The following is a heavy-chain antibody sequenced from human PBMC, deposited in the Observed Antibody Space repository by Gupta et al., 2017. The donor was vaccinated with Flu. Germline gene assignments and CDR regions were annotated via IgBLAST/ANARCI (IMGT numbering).Heavy chain of an antibody. J-gene: IGHJ4*02. Sequence: AASGFTFSSHGMQWVRQAPGKGLEWVAVIWYDGSNKYYADSVKGRFTISRDNSKNMLYLQXDXLRAEDXAVYYCARGVGANWGQGTLVTVSS. D-gene: IGHD1-26*01. V-gene: IGHV3-33*01. CDR3: ARGVGAN. CDR1: GFTFSSHG. CDR2: IWYDGSNK.